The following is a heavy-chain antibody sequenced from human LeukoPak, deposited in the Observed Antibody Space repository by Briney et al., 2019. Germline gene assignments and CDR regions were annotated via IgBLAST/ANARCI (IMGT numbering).Heavy chain of an antibody. V-gene: IGHV3-74*01. Sequence: GGSLRLSCAASGFTFSSYWMHWVRQAPGKGLVWVSRINSDGSSTSYADSVKGRFTISRDNAKNTLYLQMNSLRAKDTAVYYCARGVRGLVDSSGYYPSSWFDPWGQGTLVTVSS. CDR3: ARGVRGLVDSSGYYPSSWFDP. J-gene: IGHJ5*02. CDR1: GFTFSSYW. D-gene: IGHD3-22*01. CDR2: INSDGSST.